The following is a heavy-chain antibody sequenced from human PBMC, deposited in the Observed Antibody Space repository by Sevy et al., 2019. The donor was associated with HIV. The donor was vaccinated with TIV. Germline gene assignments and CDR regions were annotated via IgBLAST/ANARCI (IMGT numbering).Heavy chain of an antibody. J-gene: IGHJ3*02. CDR3: ARQFDTAAGIGDAFDI. CDR2: IYPGDSDT. D-gene: IGHD6-13*01. V-gene: IGHV5-51*01. CDR1: GYSFTSYW. Sequence: GESLKISCKGSGYSFTSYWIGWVRQMPGKGLEWMGIIYPGDSDTRYSPSFQGQVTISADKSIGTAYLQWTSLKASDTAMYYCARQFDTAAGIGDAFDIWGQGTMVTVSS.